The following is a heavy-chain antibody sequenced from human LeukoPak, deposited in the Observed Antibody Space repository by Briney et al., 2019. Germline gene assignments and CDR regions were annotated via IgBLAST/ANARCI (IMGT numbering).Heavy chain of an antibody. D-gene: IGHD3-9*01. CDR1: GGSIGSGSYY. CDR2: IYSSGST. V-gene: IGHV4-61*02. CDR3: ARQYSDILTGYHRGELYWYFDL. J-gene: IGHJ2*01. Sequence: SETLSLTCTVSGGSIGSGSYYWSWIRQPAGKGLEWIGRIYSSGSTNYSPSLKSRVTISLDTSKNQFSLKLSSVTAADTAVYYCARQYSDILTGYHRGELYWYFDLWGRGTLVTVSS.